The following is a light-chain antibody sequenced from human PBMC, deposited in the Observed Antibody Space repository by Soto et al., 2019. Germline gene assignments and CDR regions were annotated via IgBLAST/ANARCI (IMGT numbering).Light chain of an antibody. CDR2: DAS. CDR1: QYISNY. V-gene: IGKV1-33*01. CDR3: QQYDNLPST. J-gene: IGKJ2*01. Sequence: DIQMTQSPSSLSASVGDRVTITCQASQYISNYLNWYQQKPGKAPKLLIYDASNMETGVPSRFSGSGSGTDFTLTISRLQPEDIATYYCQQYDNLPSTFGPGTKLEIK.